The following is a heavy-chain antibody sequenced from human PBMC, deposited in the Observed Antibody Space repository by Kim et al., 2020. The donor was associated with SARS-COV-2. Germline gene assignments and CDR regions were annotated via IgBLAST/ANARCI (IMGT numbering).Heavy chain of an antibody. CDR3: ARHLRGTMIVVVITPLNYLAY. J-gene: IGHJ4*02. CDR2: IYYSGST. CDR1: GGSISSSSYY. D-gene: IGHD3-22*01. Sequence: SETLSLTCTVSGGSISSSSYYWGWIRQPPGKGLEWIGSIYYSGSTYYNPSLKSRVTISVDTSKNQFSLKLSSVTAADTAVYYCARHLRGTMIVVVITPLNYLAYWSQGTLVTVSS. V-gene: IGHV4-39*01.